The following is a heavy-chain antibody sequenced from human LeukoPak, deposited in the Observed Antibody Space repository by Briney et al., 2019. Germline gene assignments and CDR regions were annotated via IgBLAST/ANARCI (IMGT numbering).Heavy chain of an antibody. CDR3: ARPGGNDFWSGYYLDY. CDR2: IHPGDSDT. V-gene: IGHV5-51*01. Sequence: GESLKISCKGSGYSFSSYWIGWVRQMPGRGLEWMGIIHPGDSDTSYSPSFQGQVTISADRSISTVYLQCSSLKASDTAMYYCARPGGNDFWSGYYLDYWGQGTPVTVSS. J-gene: IGHJ4*02. D-gene: IGHD3-3*01. CDR1: GYSFSSYW.